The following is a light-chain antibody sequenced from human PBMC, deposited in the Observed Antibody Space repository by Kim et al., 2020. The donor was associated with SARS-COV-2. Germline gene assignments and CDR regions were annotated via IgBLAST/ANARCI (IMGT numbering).Light chain of an antibody. CDR1: SGSIASNY. CDR2: ENN. Sequence: NFMLTQPHSVSESPGKTVTISCTRSSGSIASNYVQWYQQRPGSAPTTVIYENNHRPSGVPDRFSGSIDSSSKSASLTISGLKTEDEADYYCQSYDSSDVVFGGGTQLTVL. CDR3: QSYDSSDVV. J-gene: IGLJ7*01. V-gene: IGLV6-57*04.